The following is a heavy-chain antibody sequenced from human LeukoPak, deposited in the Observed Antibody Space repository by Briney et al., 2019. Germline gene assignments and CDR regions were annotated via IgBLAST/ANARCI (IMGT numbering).Heavy chain of an antibody. Sequence: GGSLRLSCAASGFTFSTYSMNWVRQAPGKGLEWVSYISSSSSTRYYADSVKGRFAISRDNAKNSLYLQMNSLRDEDTAVYYYASGWVGSSWPAPYWGQGTLVTVSS. CDR2: ISSSSSTR. V-gene: IGHV3-48*02. D-gene: IGHD6-13*01. CDR3: ASGWVGSSWPAPY. J-gene: IGHJ4*02. CDR1: GFTFSTYS.